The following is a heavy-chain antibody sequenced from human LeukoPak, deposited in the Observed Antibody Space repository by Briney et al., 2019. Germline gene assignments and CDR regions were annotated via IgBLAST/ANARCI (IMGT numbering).Heavy chain of an antibody. CDR2: MYYSGST. CDR3: ARRATSGSPYYLDY. V-gene: IGHV4-59*01. CDR1: GGSLNGYY. D-gene: IGHD3-10*01. J-gene: IGHJ4*02. Sequence: PSETLSLTCTVSGGSLNGYYWTWIRLPPGKELEWIGYMYYSGSTNYNPSLKSRVTMSVDTPKNQFSLKLSSVTAADTAVYYCARRATSGSPYYLDYWGQGTLVTVSS.